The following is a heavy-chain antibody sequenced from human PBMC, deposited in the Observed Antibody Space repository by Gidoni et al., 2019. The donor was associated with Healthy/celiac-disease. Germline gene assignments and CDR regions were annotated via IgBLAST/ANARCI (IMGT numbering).Heavy chain of an antibody. J-gene: IGHJ3*02. Sequence: QVQLVEAGGGVVQPGRALRRCCAASGFTIRSYAMHGVRPAPGKGLEVVAVLSYHGSNTYYADSVKGRFPISRDNSKNTLYLQMNSLRAEDTAVYYCAREAPARRDYYDSSGYYTHAFDIWGQGTMVTVSS. CDR2: LSYHGSNT. CDR1: GFTIRSYA. V-gene: IGHV3-30-3*01. D-gene: IGHD3-22*01. CDR3: AREAPARRDYYDSSGYYTHAFDI.